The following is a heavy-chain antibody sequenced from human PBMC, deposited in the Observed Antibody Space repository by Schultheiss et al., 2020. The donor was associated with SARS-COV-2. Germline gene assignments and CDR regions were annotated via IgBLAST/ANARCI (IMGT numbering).Heavy chain of an antibody. V-gene: IGHV4-61*01. CDR3: ARGRDTAMDEINWFDP. D-gene: IGHD5-18*01. Sequence: SQTLSLTCPVSGGSVTSASDHWSWIRQPPGKGLEWIGYIYYSGSTNYNPSLKSRVTISVDTSKNQFSLKLSSVTAADTAVYYCARGRDTAMDEINWFDPWGQGTLVTVSS. CDR1: GGSVTSASDH. J-gene: IGHJ5*02. CDR2: IYYSGST.